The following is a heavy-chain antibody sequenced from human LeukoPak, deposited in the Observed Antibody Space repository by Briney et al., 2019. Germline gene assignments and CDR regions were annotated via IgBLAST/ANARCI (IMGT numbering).Heavy chain of an antibody. CDR2: INPSGGST. V-gene: IGHV1-46*01. CDR3: ARDGHKDFDY. CDR1: GGTFSSYA. D-gene: IGHD2-21*01. Sequence: VASVKVSCKASGGTFSSYAISWVRQAPGQGLEWMGIINPSGGSTSYAQKFQGRVTMTRDTSISTAYMELSRLRSDDTAVYYCARDGHKDFDYWGQGTLVTVSS. J-gene: IGHJ4*02.